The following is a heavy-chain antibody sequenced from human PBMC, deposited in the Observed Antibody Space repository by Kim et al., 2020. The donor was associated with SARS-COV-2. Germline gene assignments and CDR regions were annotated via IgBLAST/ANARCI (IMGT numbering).Heavy chain of an antibody. Sequence: GGSLRLSCAASGFTVSSNYMSWVRQAPGKGLEWVSVIYSGGSTYYSDSVKGRFTISRDNSKNTLYLQRNSLRAEDTAVYYCAREDDSSGYQRFDYWGPVTLVTVSS. J-gene: IGHJ4*02. CDR1: GFTVSSNY. CDR3: AREDDSSGYQRFDY. CDR2: IYSGGST. D-gene: IGHD3-22*01. V-gene: IGHV3-53*01.